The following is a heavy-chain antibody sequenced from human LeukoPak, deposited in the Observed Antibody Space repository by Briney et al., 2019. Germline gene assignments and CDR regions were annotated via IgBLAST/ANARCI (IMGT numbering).Heavy chain of an antibody. V-gene: IGHV3-7*01. CDR2: VKQDGGEK. D-gene: IGHD2-15*01. J-gene: IGHJ4*02. Sequence: GGSLRLSCAASGFTLSSYWMSWVRQAPGKGLEWVANVKQDGGEKYYVDSVKGRFTISRDNAKNSLYLQMSSLRAEDTALYYCASRSSVAASGPGWGQGTLVTVSS. CDR1: GFTLSSYW. CDR3: ASRSSVAASGPG.